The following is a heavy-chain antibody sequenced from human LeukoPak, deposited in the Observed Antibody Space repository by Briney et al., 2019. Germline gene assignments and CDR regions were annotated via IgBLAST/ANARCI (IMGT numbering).Heavy chain of an antibody. CDR2: IKSDGSST. Sequence: GGSLRLSCAASGFTFSSYWMHWVRQAPGKGLVWVSRIKSDGSSTSYADSVKGRFTISRDNAKNSLYLQMNSLRAEDTAVYYCARDFAVAGKRGAAFDIWGQGTMVTVSS. CDR3: ARDFAVAGKRGAAFDI. CDR1: GFTFSSYW. J-gene: IGHJ3*02. D-gene: IGHD1-14*01. V-gene: IGHV3-74*01.